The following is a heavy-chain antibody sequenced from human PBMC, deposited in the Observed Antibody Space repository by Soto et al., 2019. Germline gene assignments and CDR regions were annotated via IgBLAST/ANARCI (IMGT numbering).Heavy chain of an antibody. CDR3: AKENWANPDS. J-gene: IGHJ4*02. D-gene: IGHD7-27*01. V-gene: IGHV1-46*01. CDR1: GYSFTRYH. Sequence: ASVKVSWKASGYSFTRYHIHWVRQAPGQGLEWMGVINPSGGSTRHAQKFQGRVTMTTDTSTSTAYMELRSLRSDDTAVYYCAKENWANPDSWGQGTLVTVSS. CDR2: INPSGGST.